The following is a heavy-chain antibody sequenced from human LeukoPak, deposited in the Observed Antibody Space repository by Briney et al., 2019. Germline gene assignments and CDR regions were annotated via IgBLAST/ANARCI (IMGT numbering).Heavy chain of an antibody. V-gene: IGHV4-34*01. D-gene: IGHD1-26*01. J-gene: IGHJ4*02. CDR3: ARTPGRNFDY. Sequence: SETLSLTCAVYGGSFSGYYWSWIRQPPGKGLEWIGEINHSGSTNYNPSLKSRVTISGDTSKNQFSLKLSSVTAADTAVYYCARTPGRNFDYWGQGTPVTVSS. CDR2: INHSGST. CDR1: GGSFSGYY.